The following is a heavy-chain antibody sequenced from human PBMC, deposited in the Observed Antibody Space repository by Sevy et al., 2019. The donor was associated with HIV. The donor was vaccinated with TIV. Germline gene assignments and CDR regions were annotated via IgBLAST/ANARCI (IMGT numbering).Heavy chain of an antibody. Sequence: GGSLRLSCVVSGFSLTGYAMSWVRQSPGKGLEWVAGISAGGGRIYYADSVKGRFSISRDNSKNTLVLQMNSLSAEDTALYYCGIDPNGDYVGAFDMWGQGTMVTVSS. CDR3: GIDPNGDYVGAFDM. CDR1: GFSLTGYA. D-gene: IGHD4-17*01. V-gene: IGHV3-23*01. J-gene: IGHJ3*02. CDR2: ISAGGGRI.